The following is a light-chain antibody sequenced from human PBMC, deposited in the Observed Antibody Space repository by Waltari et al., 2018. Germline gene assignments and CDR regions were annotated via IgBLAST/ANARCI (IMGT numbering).Light chain of an antibody. V-gene: IGLV3-1*01. J-gene: IGLJ2*01. Sequence: SYELTQPPSVSVSPGPTPSITCIGDKLGDNYSYWYQQRPGQSPGLVISQDSQRPSAIPERFSGSNSGNTATLTISGTQAMDEADYYCQAWDSSTVVFGGGTKLAVL. CDR1: KLGDNY. CDR3: QAWDSSTVV. CDR2: QDS.